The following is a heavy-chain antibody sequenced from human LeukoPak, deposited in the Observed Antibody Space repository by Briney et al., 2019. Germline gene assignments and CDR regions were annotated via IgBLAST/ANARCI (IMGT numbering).Heavy chain of an antibody. CDR3: ARHTVDMATIAYCDF. CDR1: GGSIRSSDYY. Sequence: SETLSLTCTVSGGSIRSSDYYWGWIRQPPGKRLAWIGRIFNSGGTYYNSSVKSRVTVSVDPSKNQFSTRLSSVTAADTAVYYCARHTVDMATIAYCDFWGQGILVTVSS. CDR2: IFNSGGT. J-gene: IGHJ4*02. D-gene: IGHD5-24*01. V-gene: IGHV4-39*01.